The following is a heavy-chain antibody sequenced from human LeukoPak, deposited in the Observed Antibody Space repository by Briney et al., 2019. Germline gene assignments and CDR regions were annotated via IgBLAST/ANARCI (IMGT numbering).Heavy chain of an antibody. CDR2: IHYSGST. CDR1: GGSISSYY. V-gene: IGHV4-59*01. Sequence: SETLSLTRTVSGGSISSYYWSWIRQPPGKGLEWIGYIHYSGSTNYNPSLKSRVTISVDTSKNQFSLKLSSVTAADTAVYYCARDSKSYSLGYWGQGTLVTVSS. CDR3: ARDSKSYSLGY. J-gene: IGHJ4*02. D-gene: IGHD1-26*01.